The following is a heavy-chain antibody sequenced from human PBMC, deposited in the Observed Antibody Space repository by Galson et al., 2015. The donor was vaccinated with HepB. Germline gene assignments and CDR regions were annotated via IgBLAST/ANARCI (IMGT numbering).Heavy chain of an antibody. V-gene: IGHV3-53*01. Sequence: SLRLSCAASGFSVYSNYMNWVRQAPGKRLEWVSLIYSSSSSTNYADFVRGRFTISRDTSKNTVYLQMSRLRADDTAMYYCAQLGTGYWGRGTLVTVSS. CDR2: IYSSSSST. CDR1: GFSVYSNY. CDR3: AQLGTGY. D-gene: IGHD7-27*01. J-gene: IGHJ4*02.